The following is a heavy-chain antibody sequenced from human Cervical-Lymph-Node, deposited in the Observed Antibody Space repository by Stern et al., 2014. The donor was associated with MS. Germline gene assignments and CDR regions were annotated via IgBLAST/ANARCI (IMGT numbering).Heavy chain of an antibody. D-gene: IGHD3-22*01. CDR3: AHRKTYYYDNRYFDY. CDR2: IYWDDDK. J-gene: IGHJ4*02. V-gene: IGHV2-5*02. Sequence: QVTLRESGPTLVKPTQTLTLTCTFSGFSLSTSGVGVGWIRQPPGKALEWLALIYWDDDKRYSPSLKSRLTITKDTSKNQVVLTMTNMDPVDTATYYCAHRKTYYYDNRYFDYWGQGTLVTVSS. CDR1: GFSLSTSGVG.